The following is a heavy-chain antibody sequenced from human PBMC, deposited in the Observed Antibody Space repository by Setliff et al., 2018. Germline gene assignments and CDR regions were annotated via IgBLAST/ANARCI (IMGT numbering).Heavy chain of an antibody. CDR3: ARVDFTMIQGVLGL. J-gene: IGHJ1*01. CDR2: SNHGGST. V-gene: IGHV4-34*01. Sequence: SETLSLTCSVYGESFSNNYWSWIRQTPGKGLEWIGESNHGGSTSYHPSLKSRVTISVDMSKNQFSMKLTSVTAADTAVYYCARVDFTMIQGVLGLWGQGTLVTVSS. CDR1: GESFSNNY. D-gene: IGHD3-10*01.